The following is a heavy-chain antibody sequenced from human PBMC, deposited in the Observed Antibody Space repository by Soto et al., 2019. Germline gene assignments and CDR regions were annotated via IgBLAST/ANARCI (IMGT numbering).Heavy chain of an antibody. CDR2: INPFDGGR. Sequence: ASVKVSCKASGYIFTSYYIHWVRQAPGQGVWWKGWINPFDGGRMFAQSFQGRVTMTRDTSTSTVYMEVSSLRSEDTAVYYCSRVDPGETSPFDHWGQGTLVTVSS. V-gene: IGHV1-46*03. CDR1: GYIFTSYY. D-gene: IGHD3-10*01. CDR3: SRVDPGETSPFDH. J-gene: IGHJ4*02.